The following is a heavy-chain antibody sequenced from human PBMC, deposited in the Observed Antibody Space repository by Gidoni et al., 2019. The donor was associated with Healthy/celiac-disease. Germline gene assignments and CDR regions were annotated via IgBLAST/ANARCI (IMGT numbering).Heavy chain of an antibody. CDR3: ARLVVVVAAEYTNWFDP. J-gene: IGHJ5*02. D-gene: IGHD2-15*01. Sequence: GESPGQGLEWMGWISAYNGNTNYAQKLQGRVTMTTDTSTSTAYMELRSLRSDDTAVYYCARLVVVVAAEYTNWFDPWGQGTLVTVSS. CDR2: ISAYNGNT. V-gene: IGHV1-18*01.